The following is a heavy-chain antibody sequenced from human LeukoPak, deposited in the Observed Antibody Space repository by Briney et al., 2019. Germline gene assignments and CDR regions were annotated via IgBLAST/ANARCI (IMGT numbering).Heavy chain of an antibody. V-gene: IGHV3-23*01. CDR2: ISGSGGST. CDR3: AKTRPLDSSSWSHGDY. Sequence: GGSLRLSCAASGFSFSNYAMSWVRQAPGKGLEWVSAISGSGGSTYYADSVKGRFTISRDNSKNTLYLQMNSLRAEDTAVYYCAKTRPLDSSSWSHGDYWGQGTLVTVSS. D-gene: IGHD6-13*01. J-gene: IGHJ4*02. CDR1: GFSFSNYA.